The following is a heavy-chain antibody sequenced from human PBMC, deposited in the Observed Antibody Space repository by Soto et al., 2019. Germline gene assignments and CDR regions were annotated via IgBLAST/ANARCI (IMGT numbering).Heavy chain of an antibody. CDR2: ISYDGSNK. Sequence: QVQLVESGGGVVQPGRSLRLSCAASGFTFSSYAMHWVRQAPGKGLEWVAVISYDGSNKYYADSVKGRFTISRDNSKNTLYLQMNSLRAEDTAVYYCARENWNYGWFAPWGQGTLVTVSS. V-gene: IGHV3-30-3*01. CDR3: ARENWNYGWFAP. J-gene: IGHJ5*02. D-gene: IGHD1-7*01. CDR1: GFTFSSYA.